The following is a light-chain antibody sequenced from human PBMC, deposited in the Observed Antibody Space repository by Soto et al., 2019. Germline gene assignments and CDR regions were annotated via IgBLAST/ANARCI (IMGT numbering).Light chain of an antibody. CDR3: SSYAGTNTVV. CDR1: SSDIGGYNY. J-gene: IGLJ3*02. CDR2: GVT. V-gene: IGLV2-8*01. Sequence: QSALTQPPSASGSPGQSVTVSCTGTSSDIGGYNYVSWYQQHTGKAPKLIIFGVTKRPSGVPDRFSASKSGNTASLTVSGLQVEDEADYYCSSYAGTNTVVFGGGTKVTVL.